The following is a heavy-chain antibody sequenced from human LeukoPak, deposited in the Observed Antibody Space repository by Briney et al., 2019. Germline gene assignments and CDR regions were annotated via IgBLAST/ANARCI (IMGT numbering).Heavy chain of an antibody. D-gene: IGHD6-19*01. V-gene: IGHV4-34*01. CDR3: ARSLGGIAVAPVNY. CDR2: INHSGST. Sequence: PSETLSLTCAVYGGSFSGYYWSWIRQPPGKGLEWIGEINHSGSTNYNPSLKSRVTISVDTSKNQFSLKLSSVTAADTAVYYCARSLGGIAVAPVNYRGQGTLVTVSS. CDR1: GGSFSGYY. J-gene: IGHJ4*02.